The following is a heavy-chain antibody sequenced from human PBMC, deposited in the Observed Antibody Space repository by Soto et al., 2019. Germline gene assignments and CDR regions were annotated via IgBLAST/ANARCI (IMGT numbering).Heavy chain of an antibody. CDR1: GGAIGHYY. CDR2: IYYTGST. V-gene: IGHV4-59*01. J-gene: IGHJ4*02. Sequence: SETLSLTCTVSGGAIGHYYWTWIRQPPGKGLEWIGQIYYTGSTNYNPSLKSRLTISIDTSKDQVSLKLHSVTAADTAVYYCAREDRYSSSWLDYWGQGTLVTVSS. CDR3: AREDRYSSSWLDY. D-gene: IGHD6-13*01.